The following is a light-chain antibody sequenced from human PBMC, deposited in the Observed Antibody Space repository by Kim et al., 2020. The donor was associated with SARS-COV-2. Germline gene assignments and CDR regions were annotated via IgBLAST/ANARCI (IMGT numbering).Light chain of an antibody. Sequence: QSVTLSCTGTSSDVGNYDLVSWYQQHPGEAPKLIIYEVHKRPSGVSNRFSGSKSANTASLTISGLQAEDEAEYHCCSYAGSDTLIFGGGTKVTVL. CDR2: EVH. J-gene: IGLJ2*01. V-gene: IGLV2-23*02. CDR1: SSDVGNYDL. CDR3: CSYAGSDTLI.